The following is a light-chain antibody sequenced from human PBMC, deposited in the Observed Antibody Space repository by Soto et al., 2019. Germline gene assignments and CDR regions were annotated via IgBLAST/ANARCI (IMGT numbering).Light chain of an antibody. J-gene: IGKJ1*01. CDR3: QLYGSSPQWT. V-gene: IGKV3-20*01. CDR1: QSVSGSAF. CDR2: AAA. Sequence: EIVLTQSPGTLSLSPGERATLSCRASQSVSGSAFLAWYQQKPGQAPRLLIYAAASRATGIPDRFSGSGSGTDFILTISRLEPEDFAVYYCQLYGSSPQWTFGQGTKVEI.